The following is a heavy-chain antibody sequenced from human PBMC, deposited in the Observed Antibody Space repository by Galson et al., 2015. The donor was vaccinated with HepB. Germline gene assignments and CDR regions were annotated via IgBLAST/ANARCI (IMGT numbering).Heavy chain of an antibody. CDR3: ARAEPTERFMITFGGVIVY. V-gene: IGHV1-3*01. D-gene: IGHD3-16*02. J-gene: IGHJ4*02. CDR1: GYTFTSYA. Sequence: SVKVSCKASGYTFTSYAMHWVRQAPGQRLEWMGWINASNGNTKYSQKFQGRVTITRDTSASTAYMELSSLRSEDTAVYYCARAEPTERFMITFGGVIVYWGQGTLVTVSS. CDR2: INASNGNT.